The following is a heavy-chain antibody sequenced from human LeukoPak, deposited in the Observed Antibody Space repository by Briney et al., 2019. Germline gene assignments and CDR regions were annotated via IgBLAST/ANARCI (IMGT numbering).Heavy chain of an antibody. CDR2: VDPSDSYI. CDR1: GYNFTSYW. CDR3: ARLRDGSIDY. J-gene: IGHJ4*02. V-gene: IGHV5-10-1*01. Sequence: GESLKISCKGFGYNFTSYWISWVRQMPGKGLGWMGRVDPSDSYINYSPPFQGHVTISADKSITTAYLQWSSLRASDTAMYYCARLRDGSIDYWGQGSLVTVSS.